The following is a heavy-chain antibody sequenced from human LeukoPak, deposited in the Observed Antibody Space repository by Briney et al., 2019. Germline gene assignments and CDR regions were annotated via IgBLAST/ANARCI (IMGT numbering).Heavy chain of an antibody. J-gene: IGHJ5*02. CDR3: AREVESGWFDP. CDR1: GFTVSSNY. V-gene: IGHV3-53*01. D-gene: IGHD6-25*01. CDR2: IYSGGST. Sequence: GGSLRLSCAASGFTVSSNYMSWVRQAPGKGLEWVSVIYSGGSTYYADSVKGRFTISRDNSKNTLYLQMNSLRAEDTAVYHCAREVESGWFDPWGQGTLVTVSS.